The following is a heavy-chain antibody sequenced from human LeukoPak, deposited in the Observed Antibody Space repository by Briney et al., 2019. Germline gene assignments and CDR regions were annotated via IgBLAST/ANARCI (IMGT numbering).Heavy chain of an antibody. CDR3: TRDRGYYDYVWGSYRYDGYFDY. CDR1: GFTFGDYA. Sequence: TGGSLRLSCTASGFTFGDYAMSWFRQAPGKGLEWVGFIRSKAYGGTTEYAASVKGRFTISRDDSKSIAYLQMNSLKTEDTAVYYCTRDRGYYDYVWGSYRYDGYFDYWGQGTLVTVSS. J-gene: IGHJ4*02. V-gene: IGHV3-49*03. CDR2: IRSKAYGGTT. D-gene: IGHD3-16*02.